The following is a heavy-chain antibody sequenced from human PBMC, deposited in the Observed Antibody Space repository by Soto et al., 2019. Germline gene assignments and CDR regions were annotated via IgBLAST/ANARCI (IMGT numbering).Heavy chain of an antibody. Sequence: SVKVSCKASGGTFSSHAISWVRQAPGQGLEWMGGIIPIFGTANYAQKFQGRVTITADESTSTAYMELSSLRSEDTAVYYCARERAGLSDGSGSFADPLKYYFDYWGQGTLVTVSS. CDR1: GGTFSSHA. J-gene: IGHJ4*02. V-gene: IGHV1-69*13. D-gene: IGHD1-26*01. CDR3: ARERAGLSDGSGSFADPLKYYFDY. CDR2: IIPIFGTA.